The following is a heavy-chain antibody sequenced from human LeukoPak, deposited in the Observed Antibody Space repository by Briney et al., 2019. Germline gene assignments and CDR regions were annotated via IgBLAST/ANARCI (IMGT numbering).Heavy chain of an antibody. V-gene: IGHV1-69*13. CDR2: IIPIFGTA. CDR1: GYTFNSYE. Sequence: SVKVSCKASGYTFNSYEINWVRQAPGQGLEWMGGIIPIFGTANYAQKFQGRVTITADESTSTAYMELSSLRSEDTAVYYCARDYCSSTSCYSWFDPWGQGTLVTVSS. CDR3: ARDYCSSTSCYSWFDP. J-gene: IGHJ5*02. D-gene: IGHD2-2*01.